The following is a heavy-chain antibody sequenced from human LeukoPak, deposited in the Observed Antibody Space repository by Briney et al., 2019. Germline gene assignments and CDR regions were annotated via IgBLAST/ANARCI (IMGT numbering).Heavy chain of an antibody. V-gene: IGHV1-2*02. CDR2: INPNSGGT. CDR3: ARAPPTYGSGSTHQDH. CDR1: GYTFTGYY. D-gene: IGHD3-10*01. Sequence: ASVKVSCKASGYTFTGYYMHWVRQAAGQGLEWMGWINPNSGGTNHAQKFQGRVTMTRDTSISTAYMELSRLRSDDTAVYCCARAPPTYGSGSTHQDHWGQGTLVTVSS. J-gene: IGHJ4*02.